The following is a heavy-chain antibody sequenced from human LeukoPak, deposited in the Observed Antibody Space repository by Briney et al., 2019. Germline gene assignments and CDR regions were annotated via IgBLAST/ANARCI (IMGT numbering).Heavy chain of an antibody. D-gene: IGHD3-10*01. CDR2: TYESGST. V-gene: IGHV4-30-4*08. CDR3: ARAMVRDPLDDY. J-gene: IGHJ4*02. CDR1: GSSISSGDYY. Sequence: PSQTMSLTCTVSGSSISSGDYYWGWIRQPPGKGLEGIGYTYESGSTYYNPSLKSRVTISVDTSKNQFSLKLSSVTAADTAVYYCARAMVRDPLDDYWGQGTLVTVSS.